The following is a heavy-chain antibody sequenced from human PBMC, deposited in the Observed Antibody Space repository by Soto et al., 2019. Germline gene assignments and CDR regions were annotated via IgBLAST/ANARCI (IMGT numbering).Heavy chain of an antibody. CDR2: INPSGGST. V-gene: IGHV1-46*01. D-gene: IGHD6-6*01. J-gene: IGHJ4*02. CDR3: ARDATIAARFTYFDY. CDR1: GYTFTSYY. Sequence: ASVKVSCKASGYTFTSYYMHWVRQAPGQGLEWMGIINPSGGSTSYAQKFQGRVTMTRDTSTSTVYMELSSLRSEDTAVYYCARDATIAARFTYFDYWGQGTLVTVSS.